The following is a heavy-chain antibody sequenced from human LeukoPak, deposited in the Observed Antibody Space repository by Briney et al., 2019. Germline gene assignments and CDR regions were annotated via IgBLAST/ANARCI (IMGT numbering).Heavy chain of an antibody. CDR2: IYHSGST. CDR1: GGSISSGGYS. D-gene: IGHD3-3*01. V-gene: IGHV4-30-2*05. CDR3: ARDRITIFGVYYYYYGMDV. J-gene: IGHJ6*02. Sequence: SETLSLTCAVSGGSISSGGYSWSWIRRPPGKGLEWIGYIYHSGSTYYNPSLKSRATISVDTSKNQFSLKLSSVTAADTAVYYCARDRITIFGVYYYYYGMDVWGQGTTVTVSS.